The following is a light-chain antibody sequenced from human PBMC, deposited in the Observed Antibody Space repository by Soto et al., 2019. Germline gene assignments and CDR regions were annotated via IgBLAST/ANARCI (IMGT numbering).Light chain of an antibody. V-gene: IGLV1-51*01. Sequence: QSVLTQPPSVSVAPGQKVTISCSGSSSNIGGNSVSWYQQLPGTAPKLLIYDDNKRPSGIPDRFSGSKSGTSATLGITGFQTGDEADYYCGSWDSSLSAYVFGTGTTGTVL. CDR1: SSNIGGNS. CDR3: GSWDSSLSAYV. CDR2: DDN. J-gene: IGLJ1*01.